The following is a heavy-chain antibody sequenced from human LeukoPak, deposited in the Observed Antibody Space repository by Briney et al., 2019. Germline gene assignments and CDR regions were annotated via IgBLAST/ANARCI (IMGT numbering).Heavy chain of an antibody. CDR2: ISSSSSYI. D-gene: IGHD6-19*01. J-gene: IGHJ5*02. Sequence: GGSLRLSCAASGFTFSSYSMNWVRQAPGKGLEWVSSISSSSSYIYYADSVKGRFTIPRDNAKNSLYLQMNSLRAEDTAVYYCARETRYRIAVAGTTSLDPWGQGTLVTVSS. CDR1: GFTFSSYS. V-gene: IGHV3-21*01. CDR3: ARETRYRIAVAGTTSLDP.